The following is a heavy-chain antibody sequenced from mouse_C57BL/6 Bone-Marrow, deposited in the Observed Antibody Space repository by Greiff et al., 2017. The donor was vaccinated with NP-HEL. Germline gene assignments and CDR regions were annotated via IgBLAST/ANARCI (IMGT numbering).Heavy chain of an antibody. CDR3: ARGDSFFDY. CDR1: GYTFTSYW. D-gene: IGHD2-12*01. V-gene: IGHV1-59*01. CDR2: IDPSDSYT. Sequence: VQLQQPGAELVRPGPSVKLSCKASGYTFTSYWMHWVKQRPGQGLEWIGVIDPSDSYTNYNQKFKGKATLTVDTSSSTAYMQLSSLTSEDSAVYYCARGDSFFDYWGQGTTLTVSS. J-gene: IGHJ2*01.